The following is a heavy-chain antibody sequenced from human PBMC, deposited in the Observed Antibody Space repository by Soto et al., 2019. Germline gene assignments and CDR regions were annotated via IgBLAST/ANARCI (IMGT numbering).Heavy chain of an antibody. CDR2: IRSRAYGETT. CDR1: GFTLGAYA. J-gene: IGHJ4*02. V-gene: IGHV3-49*04. Sequence: EVQLVESGGGLVQPGRSLRLSCTGSGFTLGAYAMSWVRQAPGKGLEWVGSIRSRAYGETTEYAASVKGRFTISRDASKSIAYLQMDSLKTEDTAMYFCARYRLAADLSDFDYWGQGTLVTVSS. CDR3: ARYRLAADLSDFDY. D-gene: IGHD6-25*01.